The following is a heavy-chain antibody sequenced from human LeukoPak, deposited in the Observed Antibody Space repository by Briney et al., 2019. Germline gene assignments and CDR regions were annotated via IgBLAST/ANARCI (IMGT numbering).Heavy chain of an antibody. CDR1: GYTFTSYY. D-gene: IGHD6-6*01. J-gene: IGHJ3*02. V-gene: IGHV1-46*01. Sequence: ASVKVSCKASGYTFTSYYMHWVRQAPGQGLEWMGIINPSGGSTSYAQKFQGRVTMTRDTSTSTVYMELSSLRSEDTAVYYCAKDLTHREYSSSVAFDIWGQGTMVTVSS. CDR2: INPSGGST. CDR3: AKDLTHREYSSSVAFDI.